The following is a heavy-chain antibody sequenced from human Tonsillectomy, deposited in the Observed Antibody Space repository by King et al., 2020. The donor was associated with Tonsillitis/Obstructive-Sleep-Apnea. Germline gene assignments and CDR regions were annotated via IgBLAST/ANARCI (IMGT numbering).Heavy chain of an antibody. CDR1: GFGFSSYG. CDR2: ISHDGSKK. V-gene: IGHV3-30*03. CDR3: ARDPSAYMMRGVYYAGMDV. Sequence: VQLVESGGGVVQPGRSLRLSCAASGFGFSSYGIHWVRQAPGKGLEWVTVISHDGSKKYYADSVKGRFTISRDNSENTLYLQMNSLRHEDTAVYYCARDPSAYMMRGVYYAGMDVWSQGTTVTVYS. J-gene: IGHJ6*02. D-gene: IGHD3-10*01.